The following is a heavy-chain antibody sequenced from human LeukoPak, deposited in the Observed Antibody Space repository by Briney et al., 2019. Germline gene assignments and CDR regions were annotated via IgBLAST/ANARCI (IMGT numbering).Heavy chain of an antibody. CDR3: ARGLHYYYYGMDV. J-gene: IGHJ6*02. D-gene: IGHD3-10*01. CDR2: IGAGGTFT. Sequence: GGSLRLSCTASGFTFSSYAMNWVRQAPGKGLEWVSGIGAGGTFTYYADSVKGRFTISRDNSKNTLYLQMNSLRAEDTAVYYCARGLHYYYYGMDVWGQGTTVTVSS. CDR1: GFTFSSYA. V-gene: IGHV3-23*01.